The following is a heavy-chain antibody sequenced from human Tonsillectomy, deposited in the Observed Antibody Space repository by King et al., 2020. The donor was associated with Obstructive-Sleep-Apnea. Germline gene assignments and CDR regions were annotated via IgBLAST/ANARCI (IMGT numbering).Heavy chain of an antibody. V-gene: IGHV3-30*04. D-gene: IGHD2-2*01. CDR1: GFTFSSYA. CDR2: ISSDGSHK. CDR3: ASPYCSGNSYYLYFYGMDV. J-gene: IGHJ6*02. Sequence: QLVQSGGGVVQPGRSLRLSCAASGFTFSSYAMHWVRQAPGKGLEWVAVISSDGSHKYYADSVKGRFTCSRDNSKNTLYLQMNSLRAEDTAVYYCASPYCSGNSYYLYFYGMDVWGQGTTVTVSS.